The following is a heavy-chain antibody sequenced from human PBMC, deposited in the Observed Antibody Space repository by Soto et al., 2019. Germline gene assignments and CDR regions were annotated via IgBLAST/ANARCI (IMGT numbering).Heavy chain of an antibody. J-gene: IGHJ5*02. CDR1: GGSINHYY. CDR2: IYYSGST. CDR3: ASPKIAFYNWFDP. D-gene: IGHD3-3*02. Sequence: PSETLSLTCTVSGGSINHYYWGWIRQPPGKGLEWIGSIYYSGSTYYNPSLKSRVTIAVDTSKNQFSLKLSSVTAADTAVYYCASPKIAFYNWFDPWGQGTLVTVSS. V-gene: IGHV4-39*01.